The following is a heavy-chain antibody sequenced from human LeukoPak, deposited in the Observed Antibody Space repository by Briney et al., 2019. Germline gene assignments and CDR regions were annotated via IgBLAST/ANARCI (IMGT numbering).Heavy chain of an antibody. J-gene: IGHJ4*02. CDR1: GFIFDDYA. D-gene: IGHD6-13*01. CDR3: AKDRAAAATTFSDY. Sequence: GGSLRLSCAASGFIFDDYAMHWVRQAPGKGLEWVSSITWNSGSIGYADSVEGRFTISRDNGKNSLYLQMNSLRAEDTALYYCAKDRAAAATTFSDYWGQGTLVTVSS. CDR2: ITWNSGSI. V-gene: IGHV3-9*01.